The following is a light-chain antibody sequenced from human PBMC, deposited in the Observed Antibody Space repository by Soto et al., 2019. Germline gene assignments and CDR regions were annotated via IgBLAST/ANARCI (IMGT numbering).Light chain of an antibody. J-gene: IGKJ1*01. V-gene: IGKV3-20*01. Sequence: EIVLTQSPGTLSLSPGERATLSCRASQSVSNNHLAWYQQKLGQAPRLLIYGASNRATGIPDRFSGSESGTDFTLTISRLEPEDFAVYFCQQYAVSPWTFGHGTKVEIK. CDR1: QSVSNNH. CDR3: QQYAVSPWT. CDR2: GAS.